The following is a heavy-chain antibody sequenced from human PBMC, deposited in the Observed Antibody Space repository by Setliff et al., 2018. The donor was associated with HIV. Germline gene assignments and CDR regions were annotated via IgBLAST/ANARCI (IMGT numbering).Heavy chain of an antibody. V-gene: IGHV4-39*01. CDR1: GASIGRRSDC. J-gene: IGHJ5*02. CDR3: ERRTFGSGRFDP. Sequence: KSSETLSLTCTVSGASIGRRSDCWGWIRQPPGKGLEWIGSFYYSWNTYYNPSLKSRVTISVDTSKNQFSLKLSSVTAADTALYYCERRTFGSGRFDPWGQGTPVTVSS. CDR2: FYYSWNT. D-gene: IGHD6-19*01.